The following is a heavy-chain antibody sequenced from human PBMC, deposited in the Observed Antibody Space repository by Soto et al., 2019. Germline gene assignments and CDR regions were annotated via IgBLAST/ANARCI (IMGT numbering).Heavy chain of an antibody. CDR1: GVSISSYN. CDR2: FRSGGGT. J-gene: IGHJ6*02. V-gene: IGHV4-59*08. D-gene: IGHD3-10*01. Sequence: QVQLQESGPGLVKPSETLSLTCTVSGVSISSYNLAWIRQPPGKGLEWIGYFRSGGGTSYNPSLTSRVAISADTSMKQVSLRLSSVTAADTAVYYCVRQGIGVLHGLVDVWGQGTTVTVSS. CDR3: VRQGIGVLHGLVDV.